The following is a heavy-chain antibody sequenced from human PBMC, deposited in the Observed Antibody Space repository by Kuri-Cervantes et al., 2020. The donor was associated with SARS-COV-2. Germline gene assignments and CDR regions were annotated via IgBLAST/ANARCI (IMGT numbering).Heavy chain of an antibody. J-gene: IGHJ3*02. CDR3: ARLAVVVVPAAMRAYAFDI. D-gene: IGHD2-2*01. CDR2: INHSGST. Sequence: GSLRLSCAVYGGSFSGYYWSWIRQPPGKGLEWIGEINHSGSTNYNPSLKSRVTISVDTSKNQFSLKLSSVTAADTAVYYCARLAVVVVPAAMRAYAFDIWGQGTMVTVSS. V-gene: IGHV4-34*01. CDR1: GGSFSGYY.